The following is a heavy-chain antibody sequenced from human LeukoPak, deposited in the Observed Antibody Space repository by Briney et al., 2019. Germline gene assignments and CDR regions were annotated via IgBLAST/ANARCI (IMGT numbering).Heavy chain of an antibody. Sequence: GESLKISCKGSGYRFNAYWIAWVRQMPGKGLEWMGIIYPDDSDTRYSPSFQGQVTISADKSTSTAYLQWSSLKASDTAMYYCARGKGWFAPWGQGTLVTVSS. J-gene: IGHJ5*02. CDR1: GYRFNAYW. V-gene: IGHV5-51*01. CDR2: IYPDDSDT. CDR3: ARGKGWFAP.